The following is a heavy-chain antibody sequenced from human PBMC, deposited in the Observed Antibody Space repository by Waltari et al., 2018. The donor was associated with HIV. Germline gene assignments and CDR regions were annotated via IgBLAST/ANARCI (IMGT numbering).Heavy chain of an antibody. D-gene: IGHD6-19*01. CDR3: VRAIGVRESY. CDR2: IKPDGSDK. Sequence: EVQLVESGGGLVQPGGSLRLSCAASGFTFSTYWMTWVRQAPGKGLEWVANIKPDGSDKNYVDSVKGRFTLSRDNAKNSLYLQMNSLRVEDTAVYYCVRAIGVRESYWGQGTLVTVSS. CDR1: GFTFSTYW. V-gene: IGHV3-7*03. J-gene: IGHJ4*02.